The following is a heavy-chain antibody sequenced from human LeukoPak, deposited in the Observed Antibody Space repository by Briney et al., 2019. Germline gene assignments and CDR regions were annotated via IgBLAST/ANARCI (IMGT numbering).Heavy chain of an antibody. CDR2: IYHSGST. V-gene: IGHV4-4*02. CDR1: GGSISSSNW. J-gene: IGHJ2*01. Sequence: SETLSLTCAVSGGSISSSNWWSWIRQPPGKGLEWIGEIYHSGSTNYNPSLKSRVTISVDTSKNQFSLKLSSVTAADTAVYYCARLTAWYFDLWGRGILVTVSS. CDR3: ARLTAWYFDL.